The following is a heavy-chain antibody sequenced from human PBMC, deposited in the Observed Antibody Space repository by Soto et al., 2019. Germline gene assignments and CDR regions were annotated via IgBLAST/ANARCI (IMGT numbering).Heavy chain of an antibody. CDR1: GGSISSGGYY. Sequence: SETLSLTCTVSGGSISSGGYYWSWIRQHPGKGLEWIGYIYYSGSTYYNPSLKSRVTISVDTSKNQFSLKLSSVTAADTAVYYCARERPYGDYGPYIHYWGQGTLVSVSS. D-gene: IGHD4-17*01. CDR2: IYYSGST. J-gene: IGHJ4*02. CDR3: ARERPYGDYGPYIHY. V-gene: IGHV4-31*03.